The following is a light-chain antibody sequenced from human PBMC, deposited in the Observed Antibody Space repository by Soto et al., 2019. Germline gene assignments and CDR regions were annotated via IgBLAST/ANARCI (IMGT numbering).Light chain of an antibody. CDR2: LNSDGSQ. CDR3: QTWDTDIVV. J-gene: IGLJ2*01. V-gene: IGLV4-69*01. CDR1: SGHSHYA. Sequence: QAVVTQSPSASASLGASVKLTCTLSSGHSHYAIAWHQQQSEKGPRYLTKLNSDGSQIKGDGIPDRFSGSSSGAERYLTISSLQSEDEADYYCQTWDTDIVVFGGGTKPTVL.